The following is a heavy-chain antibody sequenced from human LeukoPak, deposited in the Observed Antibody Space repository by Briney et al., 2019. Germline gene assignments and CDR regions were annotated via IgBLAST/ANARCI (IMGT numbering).Heavy chain of an antibody. CDR1: GYTFIIYY. D-gene: IGHD3-10*01. CDR3: ARDKRGSLDY. V-gene: IGHV1-46*01. CDR2: INPSGDST. J-gene: IGHJ4*02. Sequence: ASVKVSCKASGYTFIIYYIHWMRQAPGRGLEWMAVINPSGDSTTYAQGFEGRLTMTRDTSTSTVYMDLSSLTSEDTAVYYCARDKRGSLDYWGQGTLVAVSS.